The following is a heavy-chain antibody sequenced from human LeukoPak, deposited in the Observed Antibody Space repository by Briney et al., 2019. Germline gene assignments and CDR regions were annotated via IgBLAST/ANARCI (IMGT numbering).Heavy chain of an antibody. Sequence: NPSETLSLTCTVSGGSISSYYRTWIRQPPGKGLEWIGYIYHRGSANYNPSLKSRVTISVDTSKNQFSLTLSSVTAADAAVYYCARAGDYYVSGSYLGFWGQGTLVTVSS. CDR1: GGSISSYY. CDR2: IYHRGSA. J-gene: IGHJ4*02. D-gene: IGHD3-10*01. V-gene: IGHV4-59*01. CDR3: ARAGDYYVSGSYLGF.